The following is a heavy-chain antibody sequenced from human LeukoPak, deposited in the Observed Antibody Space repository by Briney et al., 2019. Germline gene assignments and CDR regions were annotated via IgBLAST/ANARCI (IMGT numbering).Heavy chain of an antibody. Sequence: SETLSLTCTVSGGSISSGDYYWSWIRQPPGKGLEWIVYIYYSGSTYYNPSLKSRVTISVNTSKNQFSLKLSSVTAADTAVYYCARVGITMIVVAAPVDDAFDIWGQGTMVTVSS. CDR3: ARVGITMIVVAAPVDDAFDI. CDR1: GGSISSGDYY. D-gene: IGHD3-22*01. J-gene: IGHJ3*02. V-gene: IGHV4-30-4*01. CDR2: IYYSGST.